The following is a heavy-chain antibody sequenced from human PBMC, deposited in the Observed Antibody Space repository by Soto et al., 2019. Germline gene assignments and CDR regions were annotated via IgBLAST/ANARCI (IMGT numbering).Heavy chain of an antibody. D-gene: IGHD3-10*01. CDR2: IIPIFGTA. J-gene: IGHJ4*02. CDR3: AASRQAYYGARSYYPPHFDY. V-gene: IGHV1-69*13. CDR1: GGTFSSYA. Sequence: GASVKVSCKASGGTFSSYAISWVRQAPGQGLEWMGGIIPIFGTANYAQKFQGRVTITADESTSTAYMELSSLRSEDTAVYYCAASRQAYYGARSYYPPHFDYWGQGTLVTVSS.